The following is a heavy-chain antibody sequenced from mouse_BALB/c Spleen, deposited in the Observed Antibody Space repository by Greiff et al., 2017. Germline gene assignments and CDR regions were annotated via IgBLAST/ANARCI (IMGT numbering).Heavy chain of an antibody. CDR1: GFTFSSFG. V-gene: IGHV5-17*02. CDR3: ARGYYGVYYAMDY. Sequence: EVQLVESGGGLVQPGGSRKLSCAASGFTFSSFGMHWVRQAPEKGLEWVAYISSGSSTIYYADTVKGRFTISRDNPKNTLFLQMTSLRSEDTAMYYCARGYYGVYYAMDYWGQGTSVTVSS. D-gene: IGHD1-2*01. CDR2: ISSGSSTI. J-gene: IGHJ4*01.